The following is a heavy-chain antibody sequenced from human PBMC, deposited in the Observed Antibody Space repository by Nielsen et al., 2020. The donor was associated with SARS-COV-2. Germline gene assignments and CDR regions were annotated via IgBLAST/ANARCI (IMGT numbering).Heavy chain of an antibody. CDR1: GYTFTGYY. CDR3: ARERIVVVVAATLPFDY. J-gene: IGHJ4*02. D-gene: IGHD2-15*01. V-gene: IGHV1-2*06. Sequence: ASVKVSCKASGYTFTGYYMHWVRQAPGQGLEWMGRINPNSGGTNYAQKFQGRVTVTRDTSISTAYMELSRLRSDDTAVYYCARERIVVVVAATLPFDYWGQGTLVTVSS. CDR2: INPNSGGT.